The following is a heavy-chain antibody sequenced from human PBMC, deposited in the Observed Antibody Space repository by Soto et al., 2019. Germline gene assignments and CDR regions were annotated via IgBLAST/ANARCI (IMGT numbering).Heavy chain of an antibody. J-gene: IGHJ2*01. V-gene: IGHV1-69*02. D-gene: IGHD4-17*01. CDR3: ARGPDYGGNSYWYFDL. CDR2: IIPILGIA. CDR1: GGTFSSYT. Sequence: QVQLVQSGAEVKKPGSSVKVSCKASGGTFSSYTISWVRQAPGQGLEWMGRIIPILGIANYAQKFQGRVTSTADKSTSTAYMELSSLRSEDTAVYYCARGPDYGGNSYWYFDLWGRGTLVTVSS.